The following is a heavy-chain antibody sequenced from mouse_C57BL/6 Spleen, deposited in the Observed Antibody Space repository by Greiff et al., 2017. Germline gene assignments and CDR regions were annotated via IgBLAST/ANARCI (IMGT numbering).Heavy chain of an antibody. CDR1: GFTFSDYY. J-gene: IGHJ4*01. CDR3: ARIYYGYFCYAMDY. D-gene: IGHD2-2*01. Sequence: EVQLVESEGGLVQPGSSMKLSCTASGFTFSDYYMAWVRQVPDKGLEWVANINYDGSSTYYLDSLKSRFIISRDNAKNILYLQMSSLKSEDTATYYCARIYYGYFCYAMDYWGQGTPVTVAS. V-gene: IGHV5-16*01. CDR2: INYDGSST.